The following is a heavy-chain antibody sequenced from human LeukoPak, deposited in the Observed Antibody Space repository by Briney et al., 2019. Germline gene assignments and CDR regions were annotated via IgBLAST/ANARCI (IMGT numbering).Heavy chain of an antibody. CDR3: TTRLLITFGGVIASTFDY. CDR1: GFTFSNAW. J-gene: IGHJ4*02. CDR2: IKSKTDGGTT. V-gene: IGHV3-15*01. D-gene: IGHD3-16*02. Sequence: GGSLRLSCVASGFTFSNAWMSWVRQAPGKGLEWVGRIKSKTDGGTTDYAAPVKGRFTISRDDSKNTLYLQMNSLKTEDTAVYYCTTRLLITFGGVIASTFDYWGQGTLVTVSS.